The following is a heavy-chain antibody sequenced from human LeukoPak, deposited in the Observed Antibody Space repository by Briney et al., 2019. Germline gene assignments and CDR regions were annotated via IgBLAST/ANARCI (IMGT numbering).Heavy chain of an antibody. CDR1: GYTFSSYW. V-gene: IGHV3-7*01. CDR2: IKQVGSEK. J-gene: IGHJ4*02. D-gene: IGHD3-3*01. Sequence: GGSLRLSCAASGYTFSSYWMSRVRQAPGKGLEWVANIKQVGSEKYYVDSVKGQFTISRDNAKNSLYLQMNSLRAEDTAVYYCARGAYPITFFGVVIQSRPALFDYWGQGTLVTVSS. CDR3: ARGAYPITFFGVVIQSRPALFDY.